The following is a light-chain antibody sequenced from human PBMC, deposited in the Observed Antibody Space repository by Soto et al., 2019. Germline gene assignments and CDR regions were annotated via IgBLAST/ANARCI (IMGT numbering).Light chain of an antibody. CDR2: EVS. CDR3: SSYTNINTRACV. J-gene: IGLJ1*01. CDR1: SSDVGANKY. V-gene: IGLV2-14*01. Sequence: QSALTQPASVSGSPGQSITISCTGTSSDVGANKYVSWYQQHPGKAPQLMIYEVSNRPSGVSNRFSGSKSGNTASLTISGLQAEDEAEYYCSSYTNINTRACVFGTGTKLTVL.